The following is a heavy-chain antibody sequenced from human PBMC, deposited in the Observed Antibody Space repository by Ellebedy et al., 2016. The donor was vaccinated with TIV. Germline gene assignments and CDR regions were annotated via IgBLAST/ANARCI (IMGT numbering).Heavy chain of an antibody. CDR1: GGSISSSSYY. V-gene: IGHV4-39*01. Sequence: SETLSLTCTVSGGSISSSSYYWGWIRQPPGKGLEWIGSIYYSGSTYYNPSLKSRVTISVDTSKNQFSLKLSSVTAADTAVYYCARLKLDQLFKYNWFDPWGQGTLVTVSS. D-gene: IGHD2-2*01. CDR3: ARLKLDQLFKYNWFDP. CDR2: IYYSGST. J-gene: IGHJ5*02.